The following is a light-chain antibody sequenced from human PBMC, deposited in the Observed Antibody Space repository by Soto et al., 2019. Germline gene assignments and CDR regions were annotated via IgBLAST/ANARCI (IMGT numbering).Light chain of an antibody. CDR2: AAS. J-gene: IGKJ1*01. CDR1: QNIDIY. CDR3: QQSRTTPWT. V-gene: IGKV1-39*01. Sequence: DIQMTQSPASLSASIGDTVTIASRASQNIDIYLNWYQHKPGTVPKLLIYAASGLQTGVPSRFSGSGSGTDFSLTISSLQPEDFATYYCQQSRTTPWTFGQGTKVDIK.